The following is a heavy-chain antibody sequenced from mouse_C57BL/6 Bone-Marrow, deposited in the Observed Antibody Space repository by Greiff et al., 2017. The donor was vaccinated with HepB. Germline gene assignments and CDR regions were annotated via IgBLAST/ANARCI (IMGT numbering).Heavy chain of an antibody. CDR3: TRAPLYGSSYVRYVDV. V-gene: IGHV6-6*01. Sequence: EVKVEESGGGLVQPGGSMTLSCAASGFTFSDAWMDWVRQSPEKGLEWVAEIRNKANNHATYYAESVKGRFTISRDDSKSSVYLQMNSLRAEGTGIYYCTRAPLYGSSYVRYVDVWGTGTTVTVSS. D-gene: IGHD1-1*01. J-gene: IGHJ1*03. CDR2: IRNKANNHAT. CDR1: GFTFSDAW.